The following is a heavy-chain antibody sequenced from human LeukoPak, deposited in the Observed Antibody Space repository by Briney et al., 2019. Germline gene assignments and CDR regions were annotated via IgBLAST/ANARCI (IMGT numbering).Heavy chain of an antibody. CDR1: GFTFNTYG. V-gene: IGHV3-23*01. Sequence: GGTLRLSCAASGFTFNTYGMTWVRQAPGKGLEWVSAITSSGGSTYYGDSVKGRFTISRDNSRNTLYLQMNSLRVDDTAVYYCARDLCWGCFDDGGQGNLVTVSS. D-gene: IGHD3-10*02. J-gene: IGHJ4*02. CDR2: ITSSGGST. CDR3: ARDLCWGCFDD.